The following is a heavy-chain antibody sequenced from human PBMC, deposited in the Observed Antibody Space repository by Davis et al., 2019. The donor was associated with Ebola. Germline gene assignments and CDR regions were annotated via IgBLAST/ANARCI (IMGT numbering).Heavy chain of an antibody. Sequence: GGSLRLSCSASGFTFSSYAMHWVRQAPGKGLESVSRISTNGETTYYAESVKGRFTISRDNSKGTLYLQMRSLRSDDTAVYYCMKDRFTVVVVHGGFDYWGQGTLVTVSS. J-gene: IGHJ4*02. V-gene: IGHV3-64D*06. D-gene: IGHD2-15*01. CDR2: ISTNGETT. CDR3: MKDRFTVVVVHGGFDY. CDR1: GFTFSSYA.